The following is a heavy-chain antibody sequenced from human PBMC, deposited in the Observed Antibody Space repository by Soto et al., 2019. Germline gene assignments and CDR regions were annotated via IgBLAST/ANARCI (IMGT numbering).Heavy chain of an antibody. D-gene: IGHD4-17*01. V-gene: IGHV3-33*01. CDR3: ARGITAYDYDAFDI. CDR1: GFTFSSYG. J-gene: IGHJ3*02. Sequence: PGGSLRLSCAASGFTFSSYGMHWVRQAPGKGLEWVAVIWYDGCNKYYADSVKGRFTISRDNSKNTLYLQMNSLRAEDTAVYYCARGITAYDYDAFDIWGQGTMVTVS. CDR2: IWYDGCNK.